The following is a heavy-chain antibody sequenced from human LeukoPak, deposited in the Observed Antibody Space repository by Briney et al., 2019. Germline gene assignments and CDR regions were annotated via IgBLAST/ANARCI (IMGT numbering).Heavy chain of an antibody. V-gene: IGHV3-64D*06. CDR1: GFTLFWHV. J-gene: IGHJ4*02. D-gene: IGHD1-26*01. Sequence: GGSLRLSCAASGFTLFWHVMHWVRQAPGKPLEYVSFIHHNGDITSYADSVRGRFTVSRDNSKNTLFLDLTSLRTDDTAVYYCARDMSGTYSFDYWGQGTLVTVSS. CDR2: IHHNGDIT. CDR3: ARDMSGTYSFDY.